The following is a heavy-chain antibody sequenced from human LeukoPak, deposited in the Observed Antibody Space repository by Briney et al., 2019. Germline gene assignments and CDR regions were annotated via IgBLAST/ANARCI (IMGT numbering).Heavy chain of an antibody. D-gene: IGHD6-13*01. V-gene: IGHV4-30-4*08. Sequence: PSETLSLTCTVSGGSISNYYWSWIRQPPGKGLEWIGYIYYSGSTYYNPSLKSRVTISVDTSKNQFSLKLSSVTAADTAVYYCARGAAAAETEFDPWGQGTLVTVSS. CDR3: ARGAAAAETEFDP. CDR2: IYYSGST. J-gene: IGHJ5*02. CDR1: GGSISNYY.